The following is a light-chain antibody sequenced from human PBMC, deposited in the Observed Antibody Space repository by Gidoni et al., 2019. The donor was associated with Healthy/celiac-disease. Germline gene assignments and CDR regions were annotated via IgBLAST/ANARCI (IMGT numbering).Light chain of an antibody. J-gene: IGKJ4*01. CDR2: DAS. Sequence: ILLTQSPATLSLSPGERATLSCRASKSVSSYLAWYQQKPGQAPRLLIYDASNRATGIPARFSGSGSGTDFTLTISSLEPEDFAVYYCQQRSNWPGLTFGGXTKVEIK. CDR3: QQRSNWPGLT. V-gene: IGKV3-11*01. CDR1: KSVSSY.